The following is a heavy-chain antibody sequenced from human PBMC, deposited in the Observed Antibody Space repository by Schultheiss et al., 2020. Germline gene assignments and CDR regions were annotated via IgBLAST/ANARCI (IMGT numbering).Heavy chain of an antibody. CDR2: ISSAGSTI. CDR3: AKDRIAAALDY. V-gene: IGHV3-48*03. D-gene: IGHD6-13*01. Sequence: GGSLRLSCAASGFTFRSFEMNWVRQAPGKGLEWVSYISSAGSTIYYTDSVKGRFTISRDNAKNSLYLQMNSLRAEDTAVYYCAKDRIAAALDYWGQGTLVTVYS. CDR1: GFTFRSFE. J-gene: IGHJ4*02.